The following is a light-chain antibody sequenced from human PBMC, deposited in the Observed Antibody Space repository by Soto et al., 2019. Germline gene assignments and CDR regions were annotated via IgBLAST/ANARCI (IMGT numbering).Light chain of an antibody. V-gene: IGKV3-20*01. CDR2: GAS. J-gene: IGKJ5*01. Sequence: EIVLTQSPGTLSLSPGERATLSCRASQSVSSNYLTWYQQKPGQAPRLLIYGASSRATGIPDRFSGSGSGTDFTLTISRLQPEDFAAYYCQQYGSSPWTFGQGTRLEIK. CDR1: QSVSSNY. CDR3: QQYGSSPWT.